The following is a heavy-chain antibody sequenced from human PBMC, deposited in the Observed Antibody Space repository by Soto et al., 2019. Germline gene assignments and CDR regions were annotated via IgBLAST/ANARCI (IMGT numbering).Heavy chain of an antibody. J-gene: IGHJ4*02. CDR1: GFTFSSYS. CDR2: ISSSSSYI. V-gene: IGHV3-21*01. D-gene: IGHD1-26*01. CDR3: ARMGATIFDY. Sequence: GESLKISCAASGFTFSSYSMNWVRQAPGKGLEWVSSISSSSSYIYYADSVKGRFTISRDNAKNSLYLQMNSLRAEDTAVYYCARMGATIFDYWGQGTPVTVSS.